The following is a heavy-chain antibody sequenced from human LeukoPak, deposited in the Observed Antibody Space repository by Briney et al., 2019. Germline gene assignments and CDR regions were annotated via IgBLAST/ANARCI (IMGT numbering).Heavy chain of an antibody. D-gene: IGHD2-2*01. CDR1: GGSITSKH. J-gene: IGHJ6*03. V-gene: IGHV4-34*01. CDR3: ARQAYQLPILYYYYYMDV. CDR2: INHSGST. Sequence: SETLSLTCTVSGGSITSKHWSWIRQPAGKGLEWIGEINHSGSTNYNPSLKSRVTISVDTSKNQFSLKLSSVTAADTAVYYCARQAYQLPILYYYYYMDVWGKGTTVTVSS.